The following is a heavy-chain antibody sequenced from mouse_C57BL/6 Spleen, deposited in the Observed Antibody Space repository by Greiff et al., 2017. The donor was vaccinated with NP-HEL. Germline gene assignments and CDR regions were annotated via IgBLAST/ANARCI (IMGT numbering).Heavy chain of an antibody. Sequence: VKLQQPGAELVKPGASVKLSCKASGYTFTSYWMHWVKPRPGRGLEWIGRIDPNSGGTKYNEKFKSKATLTVDKPSSTAYMQLSSLTSEDSAVYDCAREGEGIYYGNPMDYWGQGTSVTVSS. V-gene: IGHV1-72*01. D-gene: IGHD2-1*01. J-gene: IGHJ4*01. CDR1: GYTFTSYW. CDR3: AREGEGIYYGNPMDY. CDR2: IDPNSGGT.